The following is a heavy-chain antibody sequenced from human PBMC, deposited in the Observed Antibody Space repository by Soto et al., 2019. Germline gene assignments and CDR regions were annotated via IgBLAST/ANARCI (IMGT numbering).Heavy chain of an antibody. D-gene: IGHD3-10*01. CDR1: GFTFSNYW. CDR2: INGDGSFT. CDR3: ARVGGGSGNFDY. J-gene: IGHJ4*02. V-gene: IGHV3-74*01. Sequence: EVQLVESGGGLVQPGGSLRLSCGASGFTFSNYWMHWVSQAPGEGLVWVSRINGDGSFTRFADSVKGRFTISRDNAKNTLYLQMNSLRVDDTAVYYCARVGGGSGNFDYWGQGTLVTVSS.